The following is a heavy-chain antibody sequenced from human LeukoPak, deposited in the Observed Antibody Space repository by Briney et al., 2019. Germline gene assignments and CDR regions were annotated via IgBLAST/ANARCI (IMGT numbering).Heavy chain of an antibody. CDR2: ISSSSSYI. V-gene: IGHV3-21*01. J-gene: IGHJ5*02. Sequence: GGSLRLSCAASGFTFSSYSMNWVRQAPGQGLEWVSSISSSSSYIYYADSVKGRFTISRDNAKNSLYLQMNSLRAEDTAVYYCARDLGVVAATRRRWFDPWGQGTLVTVSS. CDR1: GFTFSSYS. D-gene: IGHD2-15*01. CDR3: ARDLGVVAATRRRWFDP.